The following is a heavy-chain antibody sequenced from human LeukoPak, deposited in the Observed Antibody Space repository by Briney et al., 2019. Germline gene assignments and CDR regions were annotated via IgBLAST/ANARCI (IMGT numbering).Heavy chain of an antibody. D-gene: IGHD3-16*01. CDR2: IYYSGST. Sequence: SQTLSLTCTVSGGSISIGGYYWIWIRQHPGKGLEWIGYIYYSGSTYYNPSLKSRVTISVDTSKKQFSLKLSSATAADTAVYYCARVLDLSKRGLDAFDIWGQGTMVTVSS. CDR1: GGSISIGGYY. CDR3: ARVLDLSKRGLDAFDI. J-gene: IGHJ3*02. V-gene: IGHV4-31*03.